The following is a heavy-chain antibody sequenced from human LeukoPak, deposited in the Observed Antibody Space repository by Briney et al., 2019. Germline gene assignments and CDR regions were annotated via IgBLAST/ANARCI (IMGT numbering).Heavy chain of an antibody. CDR1: GGSISTYY. Sequence: PSETLSLTCTVSGGSISTYYWSWIRQPPGKGLEWIGYIYYSGSTNYNPSLKSRVTISVDTSKNQFSLKLSSVTAADTAVYYCARRATSLSYFDSRGQGTLVTVSS. D-gene: IGHD2/OR15-2a*01. CDR3: ARRATSLSYFDS. J-gene: IGHJ4*02. CDR2: IYYSGST. V-gene: IGHV4-59*01.